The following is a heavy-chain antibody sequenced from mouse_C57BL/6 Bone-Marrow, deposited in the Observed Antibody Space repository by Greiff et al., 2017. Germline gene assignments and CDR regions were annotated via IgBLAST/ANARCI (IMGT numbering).Heavy chain of an antibody. J-gene: IGHJ4*01. Sequence: VQLKQSGAELVRPGASVKLSCTASGFNITDDYMHWVKQRPEQGLEWIGWIDPENGDTEYAAKFQGKATITADTSSNTAYLQLSSLTSEDTAVYVGTTYYGSSYWYYYAMDYWGQGTSVTVSS. CDR2: IDPENGDT. V-gene: IGHV14-4*01. CDR3: TTYYGSSYWYYYAMDY. D-gene: IGHD1-1*01. CDR1: GFNITDDY.